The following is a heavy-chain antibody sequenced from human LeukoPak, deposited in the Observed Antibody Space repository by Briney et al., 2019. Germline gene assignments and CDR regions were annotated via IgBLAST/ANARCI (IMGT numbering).Heavy chain of an antibody. V-gene: IGHV3-74*01. J-gene: IGHJ5*02. CDR3: ARSDWFDP. CDR1: GFTLSSYW. CDR2: VKYDVTAT. Sequence: GGSLRLSCVASGFTLSSYWMPWVRQVPGEGLVLVSRVKYDVTATTYADSVKGGFTVSRDIAKNTLYLQMNSLRVEDAAVYYCARSDWFDPWGQGTLVTVSS.